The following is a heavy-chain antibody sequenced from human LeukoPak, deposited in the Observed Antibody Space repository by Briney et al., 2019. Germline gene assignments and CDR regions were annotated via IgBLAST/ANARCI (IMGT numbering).Heavy chain of an antibody. CDR2: IFTDGST. CDR1: SGSINDLY. D-gene: IGHD6-13*01. V-gene: IGHV4-4*07. CDR3: ARRSPIIAAGDAYVI. J-gene: IGHJ3*02. Sequence: SETLSLTCTVSSGSINDLYWSWIRQPAGKGLEWVGRIFTDGSTYYNPSLQSRLTMSIDMSKNQFSLRLTSVTAADTAVYYCARRSPIIAAGDAYVIWGQGTLVTVSS.